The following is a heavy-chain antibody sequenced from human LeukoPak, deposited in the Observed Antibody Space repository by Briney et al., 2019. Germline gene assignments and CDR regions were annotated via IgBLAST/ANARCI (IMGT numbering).Heavy chain of an antibody. J-gene: IGHJ2*01. CDR2: ISNSDNTR. D-gene: IGHD3-9*01. CDR1: GFTFSTYQ. CDR3: ARAAGYLSYFDL. Sequence: GGSLRLSCAASGFTFSTYQMNWVRQAPGKGLEWVSYISNSDNTRYYTDSVKGRFTISRDNAKNSLYLQMNNLRAEDTGVYYCARAAGYLSYFDLWGRGTLVTVSS. V-gene: IGHV3-48*03.